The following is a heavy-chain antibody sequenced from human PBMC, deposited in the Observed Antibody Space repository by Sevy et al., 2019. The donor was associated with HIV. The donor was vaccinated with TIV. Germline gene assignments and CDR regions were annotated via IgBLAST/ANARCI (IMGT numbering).Heavy chain of an antibody. J-gene: IGHJ5*02. CDR3: ARSGANYYDSYGYDWLDP. V-gene: IGHV1-2*02. CDR1: AHRFTDYF. D-gene: IGHD3-22*01. Sequence: ASVKVSCKASAHRFTDYFMYWMRQAPGQGLEWMGWINPNNGDTKYAQTFQGRVTLTRDTSMSTAYMELSILTSDDTAVYYCARSGANYYDSYGYDWLDPWGQGTLVTVSS. CDR2: INPNNGDT.